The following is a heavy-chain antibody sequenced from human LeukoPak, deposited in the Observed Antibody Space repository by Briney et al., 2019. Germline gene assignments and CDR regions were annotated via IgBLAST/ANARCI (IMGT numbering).Heavy chain of an antibody. CDR2: INTDGRTT. V-gene: IGHV3-74*01. Sequence: GGSLRLSCAASGFTFSSYWMYWVRQAPGRGLVWVSRINTDGRTTNYADSVKGRFTISRDNAKNTLYLQMNSLRAEDTAVYYCARDITLTRGGRSDYWGHGTLVTVSA. J-gene: IGHJ4*01. CDR3: ARDITLTRGGRSDY. CDR1: GFTFSSYW. D-gene: IGHD3-10*01.